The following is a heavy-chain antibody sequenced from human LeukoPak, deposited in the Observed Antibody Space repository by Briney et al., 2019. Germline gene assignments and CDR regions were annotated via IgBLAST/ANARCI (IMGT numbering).Heavy chain of an antibody. D-gene: IGHD2-2*02. J-gene: IGHJ6*04. Sequence: GGSLRLSCAASGFTFSGSAMHWVRQASGKGLEWVGRIRSKANSYATAYAASVKGRFTISRDDSKNTAYLQMNSLKTEDTAVYYCTRYCSSTSCYRSRAVDVWGKGTTVTVSS. CDR1: GFTFSGSA. CDR3: TRYCSSTSCYRSRAVDV. CDR2: IRSKANSYAT. V-gene: IGHV3-73*01.